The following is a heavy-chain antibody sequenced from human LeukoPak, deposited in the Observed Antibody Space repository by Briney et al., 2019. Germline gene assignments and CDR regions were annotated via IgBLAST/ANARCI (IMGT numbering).Heavy chain of an antibody. Sequence: SETLSLTRRVTVGSNGTNYWSWIRQVPAKGLEWIGYSSYSWSSNYNHSLKSRVTISVDTSKTQFSLYLNSVTAADTAVYYCARSDTHHIHSSSWHFDYWGQGTLVTVSS. CDR3: ARSDTHHIHSSSWHFDY. CDR2: SSYSWSS. V-gene: IGHV4-59*01. CDR1: VGSNGTNY. J-gene: IGHJ4*02. D-gene: IGHD6-13*01.